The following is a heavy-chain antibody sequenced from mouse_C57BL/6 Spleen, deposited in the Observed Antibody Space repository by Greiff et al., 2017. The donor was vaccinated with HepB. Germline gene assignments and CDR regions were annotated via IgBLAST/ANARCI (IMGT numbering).Heavy chain of an antibody. CDR2: IYPRDGST. CDR1: GYTFTSYD. V-gene: IGHV1-85*01. CDR3: ARDDYDGTYWYFDV. Sequence: QVHVKQSGPELVKPGASVKLSCKASGYTFTSYDINWVKQRPGQGLEWIGWIYPRDGSTKYNEKFKGKATLTVDTSSSTAYMELHSLTSEDSAVYFCARDDYDGTYWYFDVWGTGTTVTVSS. J-gene: IGHJ1*03. D-gene: IGHD2-4*01.